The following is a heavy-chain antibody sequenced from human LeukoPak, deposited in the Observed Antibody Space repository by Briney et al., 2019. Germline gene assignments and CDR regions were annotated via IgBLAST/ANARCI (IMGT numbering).Heavy chain of an antibody. J-gene: IGHJ5*02. CDR1: GGSISSGDYY. CDR2: MYYSGST. D-gene: IGHD3-22*01. V-gene: IGHV4-30-4*01. Sequence: SQTLSLTCTVSGGSISSGDYYWSWIREPPGKGLEWIAYMYYSGSTYYHPSLKSRVTMSADTSKNQLSLKLSSVTAADTAVYYCARPYYYDSRIDPWGQGILVTVSS. CDR3: ARPYYYDSRIDP.